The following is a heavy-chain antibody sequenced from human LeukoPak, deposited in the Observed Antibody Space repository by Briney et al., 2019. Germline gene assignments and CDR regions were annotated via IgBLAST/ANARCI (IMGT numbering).Heavy chain of an antibody. CDR2: IYSGGST. J-gene: IGHJ6*03. CDR3: ARSYYYYYMDV. CDR1: GFTVSSNY. Sequence: GGSLRLSCAASGFTVSSNYMSWVRQAPGKGLEWVSVIYSGGSTYYADSVKGRFTISRDNSKNTLYLQMNSLRAEDTAVYYCARSYYYYYMDVWGKGTTVTVSS. V-gene: IGHV3-66*01.